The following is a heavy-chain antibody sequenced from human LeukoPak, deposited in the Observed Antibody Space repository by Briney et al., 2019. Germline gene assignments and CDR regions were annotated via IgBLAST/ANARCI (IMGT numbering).Heavy chain of an antibody. CDR1: GFIFKNYG. D-gene: IGHD2/OR15-2a*01. V-gene: IGHV3-30*02. Sequence: GGSLRLSCAASGFIFKNYGMYWVRQAPGKGLDWVAYIQFDETTKDHADSVKGRFVISRDNSKNTLYLQMNSLRPEDTAVYYCAREILSGLTKYFALWGRGALVAVSS. CDR3: AREILSGLTKYFAL. J-gene: IGHJ2*01. CDR2: IQFDETTK.